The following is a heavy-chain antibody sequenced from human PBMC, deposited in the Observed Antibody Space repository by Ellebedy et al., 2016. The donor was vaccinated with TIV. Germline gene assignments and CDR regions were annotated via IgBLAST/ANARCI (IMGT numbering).Heavy chain of an antibody. CDR1: GYKLTNYW. J-gene: IGHJ4*02. Sequence: GESLKIPCRGSGYKLTNYWIGLVRQMPGKGLEWIGIIYPGDSNTMYSPSFQGQVTISADQSVSTAYLQWTSLKASDTALYFCASNYGYGVPVDFWGQGTLVTVSS. V-gene: IGHV5-51*01. CDR2: IYPGDSNT. D-gene: IGHD5-18*01. CDR3: ASNYGYGVPVDF.